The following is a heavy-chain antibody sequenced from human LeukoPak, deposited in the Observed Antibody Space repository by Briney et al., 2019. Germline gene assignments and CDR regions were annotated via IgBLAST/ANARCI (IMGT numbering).Heavy chain of an antibody. CDR2: ISGSGGST. V-gene: IGHV3-23*01. J-gene: IGHJ4*02. CDR3: ASGDYVWGSYRYWFDY. CDR1: GFTFSSYA. D-gene: IGHD3-16*02. Sequence: LPGGSLRLPCAASGFTFSSYAMSWVRQAPGKGLEWVSAISGSGGSTYYADSVKGRFTISRDNSKNTLYLQMNSLRAEDTAVYYCASGDYVWGSYRYWFDYWGQGTLVTVSS.